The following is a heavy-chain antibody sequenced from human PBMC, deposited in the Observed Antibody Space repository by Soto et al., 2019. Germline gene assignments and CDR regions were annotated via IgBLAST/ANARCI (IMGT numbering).Heavy chain of an antibody. CDR3: SRHGVVPTPLGFFEIDY. CDR1: DYTSSTGFYC. V-gene: IGHV4-30-2*01. Sequence: SETTSPSRVFADYTSSTGFYCLPWTRQQPGKALEWIGHTYHSGNPYYNPSLKSRVIISVDRSKNQFSLRLTSVTAADTAVYYCSRHGVVPTPLGFFEIDYWGQGIMVTVSS. J-gene: IGHJ4*02. CDR2: TYHSGNP. D-gene: IGHD2-8*01.